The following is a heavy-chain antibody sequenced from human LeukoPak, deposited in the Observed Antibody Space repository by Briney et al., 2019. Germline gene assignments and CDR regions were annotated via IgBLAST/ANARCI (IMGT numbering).Heavy chain of an antibody. CDR3: ARDHDMVNNFYYGMDA. CDR1: GGSISSFY. Sequence: SETLSLTCNVSGGSISSFYWSWIRQPAGKGLEWIGRIYTSGTIYYNPSLKSRVTMSVDTSKSQVSLKLSSVTAADTAVYYCARDHDMVNNFYYGMDAWGQGTTVTVSS. D-gene: IGHD2-15*01. V-gene: IGHV4-4*07. CDR2: IYTSGTI. J-gene: IGHJ6*02.